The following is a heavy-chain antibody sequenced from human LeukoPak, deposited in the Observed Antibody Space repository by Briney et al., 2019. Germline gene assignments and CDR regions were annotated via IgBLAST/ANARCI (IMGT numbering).Heavy chain of an antibody. D-gene: IGHD2-2*01. CDR3: ARDILGYCGNTSCYHTSSFDY. Sequence: PGGSLRLSCAASGFTFSSYSMNWVRQAPGKGLEWVSYISSRSSITYYVDSVKGRFTISRDNSKNTLFLQMNSLRAEDTAVYYCARDILGYCGNTSCYHTSSFDYWGQGTLVTVSS. J-gene: IGHJ4*02. V-gene: IGHV3-48*01. CDR2: ISSRSSIT. CDR1: GFTFSSYS.